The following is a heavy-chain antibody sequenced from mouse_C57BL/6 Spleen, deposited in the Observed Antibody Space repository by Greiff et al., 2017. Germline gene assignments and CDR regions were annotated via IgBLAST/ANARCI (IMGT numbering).Heavy chain of an antibody. CDR1: GYAFSSYW. D-gene: IGHD3-2*02. Sequence: VQRVESGAELVKPGASVKISCKASGYAFSSYWMNWVKQRPGKGLEWIGQIYPGDGDTNYNGKFKGKATLTADKSSSTAYMQLSSLTSEDSAVYFCARSVGTAQATPFAYWGQGTLVTVSA. CDR3: ARSVGTAQATPFAY. CDR2: IYPGDGDT. V-gene: IGHV1-80*01. J-gene: IGHJ3*01.